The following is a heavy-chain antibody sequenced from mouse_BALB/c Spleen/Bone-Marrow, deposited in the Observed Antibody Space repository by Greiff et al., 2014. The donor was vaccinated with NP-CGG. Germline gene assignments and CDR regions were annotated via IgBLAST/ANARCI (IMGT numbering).Heavy chain of an antibody. D-gene: IGHD2-1*01. CDR1: GYTFTSYW. J-gene: IGHJ4*01. CDR3: ARKGYGNYHYYAMDY. V-gene: IGHV1-7*01. CDR2: INPSTGYT. Sequence: QVQLQQSGAELAKPGASVKMSCKASGYTFTSYWMYWIKQRPGQGLEWIGYINPSTGYTEYNQKFKGKATLTADKSSNTAYMQLSSLTSEDSAVYYCARKGYGNYHYYAMDYWGQGTSVTVSS.